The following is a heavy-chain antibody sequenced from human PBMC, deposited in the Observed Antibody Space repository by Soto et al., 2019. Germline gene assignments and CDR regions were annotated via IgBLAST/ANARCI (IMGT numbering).Heavy chain of an antibody. CDR1: GFTFSSYS. V-gene: IGHV3-21*01. CDR2: ISSSSSYI. D-gene: IGHD6-13*01. Sequence: EVQLVESGGGLVKPGGSLRLSCAASGFTFSSYSMTWVRQAPGKGLEWVSSISSSSSYIYYADSVKGRFTISRDNAKNSLYLQMNSLRAEDKAVYYCARDPLPEAGSYYMDVWGKGTTVTVSS. J-gene: IGHJ6*03. CDR3: ARDPLPEAGSYYMDV.